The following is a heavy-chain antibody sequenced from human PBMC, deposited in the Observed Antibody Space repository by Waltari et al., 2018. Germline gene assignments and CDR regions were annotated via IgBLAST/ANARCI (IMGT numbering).Heavy chain of an antibody. J-gene: IGHJ4*02. CDR3: ARGRGGSQETEIDY. Sequence: QVQLVQSGAEVKKPGSSVKVSCKASGGTFSSYAISWVRQAPGQGLEWMGWMNPNSGNTGYAQKFQGRVTITRNTSISTAYMELSSLRSEDTAVYYCARGRGGSQETEIDYWGQGTLVTVSS. D-gene: IGHD1-26*01. V-gene: IGHV1-8*03. CDR1: GGTFSSYA. CDR2: MNPNSGNT.